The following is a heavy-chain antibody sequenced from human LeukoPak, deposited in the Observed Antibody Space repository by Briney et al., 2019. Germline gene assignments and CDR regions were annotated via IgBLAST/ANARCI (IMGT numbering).Heavy chain of an antibody. CDR1: GGTFSSYT. Sequence: SVKVSCKASGGTFSSYTISWVRQAPGQGLEWMGGIIPIFGTANYAQKFQGRVTITADESTSTAYMELSSLRSEDTAVYYCASRGSSGSPKDFDYWGQGTLVTVSS. J-gene: IGHJ4*02. CDR3: ASRGSSGSPKDFDY. V-gene: IGHV1-69*01. D-gene: IGHD3-22*01. CDR2: IIPIFGTA.